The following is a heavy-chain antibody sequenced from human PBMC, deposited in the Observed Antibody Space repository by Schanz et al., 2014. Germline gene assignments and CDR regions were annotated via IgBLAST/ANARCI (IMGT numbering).Heavy chain of an antibody. CDR1: GFTFNSYS. CDR3: ARENLNWEAFDI. D-gene: IGHD7-27*01. Sequence: EVHLVESGGGLGQRGGSLIVSCEGSGFTFNSYSMNWVRQAPGKGLEWISYISSTSSSKDYADSVKGRFSISRDNAKNSLYLQMNSLRGEDTAVYYCARENLNWEAFDIWGQGTVDTVSS. J-gene: IGHJ3*02. CDR2: ISSTSSSK. V-gene: IGHV3-48*01.